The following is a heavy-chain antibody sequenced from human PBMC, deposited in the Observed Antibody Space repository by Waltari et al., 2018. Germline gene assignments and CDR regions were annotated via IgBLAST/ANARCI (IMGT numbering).Heavy chain of an antibody. D-gene: IGHD6-13*01. CDR3: ARDDADSSNFGGF. CDR1: GYIFSNFG. V-gene: IGHV1-18*01. Sequence: QLVQSGAEVKKPGASVKVSCKGPGYIFSNFGITWVRKAPGQGLEWMGLIYPYSGNTKYEQSLQGRVTLTRDTSTTTAYMEIRSLRSDDTAIYYCARDDADSSNFGGFWGQGTLVTVSS. J-gene: IGHJ4*02. CDR2: IYPYSGNT.